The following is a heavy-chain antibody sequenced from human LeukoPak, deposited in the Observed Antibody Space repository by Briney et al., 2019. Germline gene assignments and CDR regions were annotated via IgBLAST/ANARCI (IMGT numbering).Heavy chain of an antibody. D-gene: IGHD3-22*01. V-gene: IGHV1-18*01. Sequence: ASVKVSCKASGYTFTSYGISWVRQAPGQGLEWMGWISAYNGNTNYAQKLQGRVTMTTDTSTSTAYMELRSLRSEDTAVYYCAALDDYDSSGYPPGWGQGTLVTVSS. CDR2: ISAYNGNT. CDR1: GYTFTSYG. CDR3: AALDDYDSSGYPPG. J-gene: IGHJ4*02.